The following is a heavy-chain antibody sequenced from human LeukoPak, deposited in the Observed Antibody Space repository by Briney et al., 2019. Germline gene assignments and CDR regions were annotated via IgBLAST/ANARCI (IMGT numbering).Heavy chain of an antibody. CDR2: IYTSGST. Sequence: SETLSLTCTVSGVSISSGSYYWSWIRQPAGKGLEWIGRIYTSGSTNYNPSLKSRVTISVDTSKNQFSLKLSSVTAADTAVYYCARVRSYGPSGSYLDYWGQGTLVTVSS. D-gene: IGHD1-26*01. CDR1: GVSISSGSYY. CDR3: ARVRSYGPSGSYLDY. J-gene: IGHJ4*02. V-gene: IGHV4-61*02.